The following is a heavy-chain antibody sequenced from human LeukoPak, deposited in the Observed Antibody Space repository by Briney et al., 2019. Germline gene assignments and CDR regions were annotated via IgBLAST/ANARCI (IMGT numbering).Heavy chain of an antibody. V-gene: IGHV4-59*01. CDR1: GDSISSYY. Sequence: PSETLSLTCTVSGDSISSYYWNWIRQPPGKGLEWIGHIHFSGDANYNPSLKSRVTISLDSDKNQFSLGLISVTAADTAVYYCARRVQMSSASATSNTWLDPWGQGTLVSVSP. CDR3: ARRVQMSSASATSNTWLDP. CDR2: IHFSGDA. D-gene: IGHD3-10*01. J-gene: IGHJ5*02.